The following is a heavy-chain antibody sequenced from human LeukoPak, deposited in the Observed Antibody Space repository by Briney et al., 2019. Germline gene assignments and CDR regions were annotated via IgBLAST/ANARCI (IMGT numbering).Heavy chain of an antibody. CDR3: ARVSGNMGLALDY. V-gene: IGHV4-39*07. J-gene: IGHJ4*02. CDR2: VFFGENT. Sequence: PSETLSLTCSVSGDSITSSNSYWGWIRQPPGKGLEWIGSVFFGENTYHNTSLKSRVTISLDTSTNRFSLTLTSVTAADTAVYYCARVSGNMGLALDYWGQGTLVTVSS. D-gene: IGHD4/OR15-4a*01. CDR1: GDSITSSNSY.